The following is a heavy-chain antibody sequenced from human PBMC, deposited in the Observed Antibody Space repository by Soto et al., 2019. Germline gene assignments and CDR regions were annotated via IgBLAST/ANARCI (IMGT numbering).Heavy chain of an antibody. CDR3: ARGPWGSGMYTRGFDP. J-gene: IGHJ5*02. CDR1: GYTFTSYD. D-gene: IGHD6-19*01. V-gene: IGHV1-8*01. Sequence: GASVKVSCKASGYTFTSYDINWVRQAAGQGLEWVAWMNPNNGKTGYAQKFQDRVTMTRDTSIGTAYMELSSLRSDDTAVYYCARGPWGSGMYTRGFDPWGQGTLVTVSS. CDR2: MNPNNGKT.